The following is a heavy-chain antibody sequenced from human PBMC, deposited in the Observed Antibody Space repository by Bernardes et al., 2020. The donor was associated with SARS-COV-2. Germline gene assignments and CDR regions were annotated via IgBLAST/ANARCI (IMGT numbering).Heavy chain of an antibody. J-gene: IGHJ5*02. CDR3: ARWVQEDYYDSSGYHTIERWFDP. CDR1: GFTFSSYS. V-gene: IGHV3-21*01. Sequence: GGSLRLSCAASGFTFSSYSMNWVRQAPGKGLEWVSSISSSSSYIYYADSVKGRFTISRDNAKNSLYLQMNSLRAEDTAVYYCARWVQEDYYDSSGYHTIERWFDPWGQGTLVTVSS. CDR2: ISSSSSYI. D-gene: IGHD3-22*01.